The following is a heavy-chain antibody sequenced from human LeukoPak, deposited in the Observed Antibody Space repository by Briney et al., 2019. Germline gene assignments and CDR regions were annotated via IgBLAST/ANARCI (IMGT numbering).Heavy chain of an antibody. Sequence: GRSLRLSCAASGFTFSSYGMHWVRQAPGKGLEWVAVISYDGSNKYYADSVKGRFTISRDNSKNALYLQMNSLRAEDTAVYYCAKGLQQLEINYWGQGTLVTVSS. CDR2: ISYDGSNK. CDR3: AKGLQQLEINY. J-gene: IGHJ4*02. CDR1: GFTFSSYG. V-gene: IGHV3-30*18. D-gene: IGHD6-13*01.